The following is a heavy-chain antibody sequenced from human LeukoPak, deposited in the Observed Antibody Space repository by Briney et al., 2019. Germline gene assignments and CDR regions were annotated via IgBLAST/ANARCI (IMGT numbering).Heavy chain of an antibody. V-gene: IGHV1-2*06. CDR3: AASIAVAGLDY. Sequence: ASVKVSCKASGCTSTGYYMHWVRQARGQGLDWMVRINPNSGGTNYAQKIQGRFTMTRETSISTAYMQLRMLRSDDKAVYYCAASIAVAGLDYWGQGTLVTVSS. D-gene: IGHD6-19*01. CDR2: INPNSGGT. J-gene: IGHJ4*02. CDR1: GCTSTGYY.